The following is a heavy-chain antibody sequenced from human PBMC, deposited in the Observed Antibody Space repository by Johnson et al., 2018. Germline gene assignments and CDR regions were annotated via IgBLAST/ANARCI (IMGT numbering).Heavy chain of an antibody. D-gene: IGHD3-10*01. J-gene: IGHJ6*02. CDR2: IKQDGSEK. Sequence: VQLVESGGGLVKPGGSLRLSCAASGFTFSDYYMSWICQAPGKGLEWVANIKQDGSEKYYVDSEKGRFSISRDNAKNSLSLQMNGLRAEDTAVYYCVRDRAIWFGASYDMDVWGQGTTVIVSS. CDR1: GFTFSDYY. V-gene: IGHV3-7*01. CDR3: VRDRAIWFGASYDMDV.